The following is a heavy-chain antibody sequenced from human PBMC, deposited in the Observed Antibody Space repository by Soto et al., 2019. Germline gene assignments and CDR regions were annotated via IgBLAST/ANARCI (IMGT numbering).Heavy chain of an antibody. J-gene: IGHJ6*01. CDR1: GYTFTDYW. CDR3: ARHIYNFRSYYYALDV. Sequence: VESVTISCQVSGYTFTDYWIGWVLQMPGKGLEWMGTIYPGDSYTTYSPSFQGHVTITIDKSISTAYLQWNTLKASDTAMYYCARHIYNFRSYYYALDVWGQGTTVTVSS. D-gene: IGHD1-20*01. CDR2: IYPGDSYT. V-gene: IGHV5-51*01.